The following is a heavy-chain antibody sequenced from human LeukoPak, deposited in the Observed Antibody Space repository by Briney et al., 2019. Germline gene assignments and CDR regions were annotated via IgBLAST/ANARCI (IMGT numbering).Heavy chain of an antibody. Sequence: GGSLRLSCAASGFSFSDYWMNWVRQAPGKGLEWVANIKQDGSVKYYVDFVKGRFTISRDNAKNSLCLQMSSLRAEDTAVYYCARDPGRGGKATMDYWGQGTLVTVSS. D-gene: IGHD3-16*01. CDR1: GFSFSDYW. CDR3: ARDPGRGGKATMDY. J-gene: IGHJ4*02. V-gene: IGHV3-7*01. CDR2: IKQDGSVK.